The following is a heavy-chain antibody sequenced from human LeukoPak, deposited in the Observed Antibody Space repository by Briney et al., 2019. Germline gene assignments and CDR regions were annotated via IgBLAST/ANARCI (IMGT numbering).Heavy chain of an antibody. J-gene: IGHJ4*02. V-gene: IGHV3-30*03. D-gene: IGHD3-22*01. CDR2: ISYDGSNK. Sequence: PGRSLRLSCAASGFTFSSYGMHWVRQAPDKGLEWVAFISYDGSNKYYADSVKGRFTISRDNSKNTLYLQMNNLRADDTAVYYCARADYYYDSSGYYPFDYWGQGTLVTVSS. CDR3: ARADYYYDSSGYYPFDY. CDR1: GFTFSSYG.